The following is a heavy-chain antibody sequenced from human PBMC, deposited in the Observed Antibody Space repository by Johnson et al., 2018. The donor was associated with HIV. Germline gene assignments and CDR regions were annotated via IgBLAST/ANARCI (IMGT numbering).Heavy chain of an antibody. D-gene: IGHD2-15*01. Sequence: VQLVESGGGVVQPGRSLRLSCAASGFAFSSFAVHWVRQAPGKGLEWVAVISYDGSNKYYADSVKGRFTISRDNSKNTLYLQMNSLRAEDTAVYYCARGYCSGGSCYSEYAFDIWGQGTMVTVSS. CDR1: GFAFSSFA. CDR2: ISYDGSNK. CDR3: ARGYCSGGSCYSEYAFDI. J-gene: IGHJ3*02. V-gene: IGHV3-30-3*01.